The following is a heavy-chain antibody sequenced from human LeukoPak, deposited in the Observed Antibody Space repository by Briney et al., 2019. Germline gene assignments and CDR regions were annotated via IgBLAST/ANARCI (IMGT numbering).Heavy chain of an antibody. V-gene: IGHV1-69*05. D-gene: IGHD3-22*01. J-gene: IGHJ6*03. CDR1: GYTFTSYD. Sequence: SVKVSCKASGYTFTSYDINWVRQAPGQGLEWMGGIIPIFGTANYAQKFQGRVTITTDEPTSTAYMELSSLRSEDTAVYYCASYYDSSGYYWPLGYYYYYMDVWGKGTTVTVSS. CDR3: ASYYDSSGYYWPLGYYYYYMDV. CDR2: IIPIFGTA.